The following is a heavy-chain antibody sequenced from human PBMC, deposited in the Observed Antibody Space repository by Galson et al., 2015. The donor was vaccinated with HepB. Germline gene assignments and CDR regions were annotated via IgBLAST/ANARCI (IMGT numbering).Heavy chain of an antibody. CDR2: IYHSGGS. Sequence: TLSLTCTVSGGPIRNDDYYWSWIRQSPGKGLEWIGHIYHSGGSDYNPSLKSRITISVDTSKNQFSLKMNSVTAADTAVYYCAREGPYYYGLDVWGQGTTVTVSS. V-gene: IGHV4-30-4*01. CDR3: AREGPYYYGLDV. J-gene: IGHJ6*02. CDR1: GGPIRNDDYY.